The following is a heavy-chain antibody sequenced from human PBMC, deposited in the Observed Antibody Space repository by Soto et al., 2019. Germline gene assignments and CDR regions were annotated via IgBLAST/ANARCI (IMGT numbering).Heavy chain of an antibody. V-gene: IGHV3-23*01. D-gene: IGHD6-19*01. J-gene: IGHJ4*02. CDR3: AKDRVAVSGNFDY. Sequence: EVQLLESGGGLAQPGGSLRLSCAASGFIFTNYDMSWVRQAPGKGLEWVSGISGSGGSTYYADSVKGRFTISRDNSRNTLYLQMSSLRAEDTAVYYCAKDRVAVSGNFDYWGQGTLVTVSS. CDR1: GFIFTNYD. CDR2: ISGSGGST.